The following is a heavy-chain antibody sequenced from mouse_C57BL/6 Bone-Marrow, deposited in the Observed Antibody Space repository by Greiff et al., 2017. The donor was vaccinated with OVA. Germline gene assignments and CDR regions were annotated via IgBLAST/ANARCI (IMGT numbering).Heavy chain of an antibody. Sequence: QVQLQQPGAELVKPGASVKLSCKASGYTFTSYWMHWVKQRPGQGLEWIGEIDPSDSYTNYNQKFKGKSTLTVDKSSSTAYMQLSSLTSEDSAVYYCARSPVVASYYYAMDYWGQGTSVTVSS. V-gene: IGHV1-69*01. J-gene: IGHJ4*01. CDR2: IDPSDSYT. CDR1: GYTFTSYW. D-gene: IGHD1-1*01. CDR3: ARSPVVASYYYAMDY.